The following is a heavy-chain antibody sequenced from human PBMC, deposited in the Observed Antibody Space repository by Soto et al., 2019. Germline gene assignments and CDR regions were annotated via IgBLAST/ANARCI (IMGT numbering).Heavy chain of an antibody. D-gene: IGHD1-26*01. V-gene: IGHV3-23*01. CDR1: GFTFSNYA. CDR2: ITGTGGRT. CDR3: GKDEDLVEAF. J-gene: IGHJ4*02. Sequence: EVQLLESGGGLVQPGGSLRLSCVASGFTFSNYAMSWVRQIPGKGLEWVSTITGTGGRTQYADSVKGRFTISRDDSKHTVLLQMNSLRGEDTAVYYCGKDEDLVEAFWGQGTLVTVSS.